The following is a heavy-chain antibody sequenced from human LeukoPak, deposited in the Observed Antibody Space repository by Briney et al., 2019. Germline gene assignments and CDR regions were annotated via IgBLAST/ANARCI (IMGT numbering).Heavy chain of an antibody. D-gene: IGHD2-2*01. CDR1: GYSFTSLW. J-gene: IGHJ6*03. Sequence: GESLKISCQGSGYSFTSLWIGWVRQMPGKGLEWMGIIYPGDSDTIYGPSFKGQVTISADKSISTAYLQWSSLKASDTATYYCARPALYCSSTVCPPYMDVWGKGTTVTVSS. CDR3: ARPALYCSSTVCPPYMDV. CDR2: IYPGDSDT. V-gene: IGHV5-51*01.